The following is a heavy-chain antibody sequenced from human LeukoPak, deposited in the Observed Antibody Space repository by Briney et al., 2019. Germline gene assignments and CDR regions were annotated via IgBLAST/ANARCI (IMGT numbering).Heavy chain of an antibody. CDR1: GFTFSSYW. CDR2: INSDGSST. Sequence: GGSLRLSCAASGFTFSSYWMHWVRHAPGKGLVWVSRINSDGSSTSYADSVKGRFTSSRDNAKNTLYLQRKSLRAEDTAVYYCARVSSYDFWSCYYPFDFWGQGTLVTVSS. V-gene: IGHV3-74*01. J-gene: IGHJ4*01. D-gene: IGHD3-3*01. CDR3: ARVSSYDFWSCYYPFDF.